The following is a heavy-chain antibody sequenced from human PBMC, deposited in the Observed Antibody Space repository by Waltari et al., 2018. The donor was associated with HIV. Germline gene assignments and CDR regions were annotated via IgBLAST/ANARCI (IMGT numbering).Heavy chain of an antibody. V-gene: IGHV3-23*01. J-gene: IGHJ3*01. Sequence: LLESGGGLVQPGGYLRHSCAAAAFTLRDDDMTWVRQAPGKGLEWVSHIGGGHDTYYADSVKGRFTASRDDSKSTLYLQLNSLRAEDTALYFCAKDAFARNGIFDAFDVWGLGTRVTVSS. CDR2: IGGGHDT. CDR3: AKDAFARNGIFDAFDV. CDR1: AFTLRDDD. D-gene: IGHD2-8*01.